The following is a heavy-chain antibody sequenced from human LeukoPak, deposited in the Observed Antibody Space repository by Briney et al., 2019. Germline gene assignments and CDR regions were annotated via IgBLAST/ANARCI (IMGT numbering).Heavy chain of an antibody. CDR3: AKAGSVTGSTDFGY. CDR1: GFTFSSYA. Sequence: GGSLRLSCAASGFTFSSYAMSWVRQAPGKGLDWVSAISGSGGSTYYADSVKGRFTISRDNSKNTLYLQMNSLRAEDTAVYYCAKAGSVTGSTDFGYWGQGTLVTVSS. J-gene: IGHJ4*02. CDR2: ISGSGGST. V-gene: IGHV3-23*01. D-gene: IGHD2-2*01.